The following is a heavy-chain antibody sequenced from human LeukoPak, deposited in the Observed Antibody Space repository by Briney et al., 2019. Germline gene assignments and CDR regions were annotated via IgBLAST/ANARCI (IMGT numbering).Heavy chain of an antibody. J-gene: IGHJ4*02. V-gene: IGHV1-69*13. CDR2: IIPIFGTA. CDR3: ARDLGEDSSTQDY. Sequence: ASVKVSCKASGYTFTSYAMNWVRQAPGQGLEWMGGIIPIFGTANYAQKFQGRVTITADESTSTAYMELSSLRSEDTAVYYCARDLGEDSSTQDYWGQGTLVTVSS. D-gene: IGHD6-13*01. CDR1: GYTFTSYA.